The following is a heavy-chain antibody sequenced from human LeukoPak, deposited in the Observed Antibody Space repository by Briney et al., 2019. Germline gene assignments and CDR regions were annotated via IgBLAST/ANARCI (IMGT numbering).Heavy chain of an antibody. CDR1: GYTFTGYY. D-gene: IGHD3-9*01. J-gene: IGHJ4*02. Sequence: GASAKVSCKASGYTFTGYYMHWVRQAPGQGLEWMGWINPNSGGTNYAQKFQGRVTMTRDTSISTAYMELSRLRSDDTAVYYCARESELRYFDWLPQKNFDYWGQGTLVTVSS. CDR2: INPNSGGT. CDR3: ARESELRYFDWLPQKNFDY. V-gene: IGHV1-2*02.